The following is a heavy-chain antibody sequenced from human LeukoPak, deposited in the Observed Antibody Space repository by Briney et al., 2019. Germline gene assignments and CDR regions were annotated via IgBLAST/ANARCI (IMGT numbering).Heavy chain of an antibody. D-gene: IGHD2-2*01. Sequence: GGSLRLSCAASGFTFSSHWMHWVRQAPGKGLVWVSRINGDGSNTIYADSVKGRFTISRDNAKNTLYLQMDSLRDEDAAVYYCAREGAYCSNIRCWKWLDPWGQGTLVTVSS. CDR3: AREGAYCSNIRCWKWLDP. CDR1: GFTFSSHW. J-gene: IGHJ5*02. V-gene: IGHV3-74*01. CDR2: INGDGSNT.